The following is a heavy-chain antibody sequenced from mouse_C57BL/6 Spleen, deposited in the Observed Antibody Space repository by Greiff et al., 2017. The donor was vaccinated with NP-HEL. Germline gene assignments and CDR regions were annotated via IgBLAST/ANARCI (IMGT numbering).Heavy chain of an antibody. CDR2: INPGSGGT. D-gene: IGHD1-1*01. Sequence: VQLQQSGAELVRPGTSVKVSCKASGYAFTNYLIEWVKQRPGQGLEWIGVINPGSGGTNYNEKFKGKATLTADKSSSTAYMQLSSLTSEDSAVYFCARPITTVVEGFAYWGQGTLVTVSA. V-gene: IGHV1-54*01. CDR3: ARPITTVVEGFAY. CDR1: GYAFTNYL. J-gene: IGHJ3*01.